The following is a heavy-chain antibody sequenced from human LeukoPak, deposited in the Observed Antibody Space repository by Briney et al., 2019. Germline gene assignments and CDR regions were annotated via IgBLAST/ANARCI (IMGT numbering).Heavy chain of an antibody. V-gene: IGHV3-30*01. J-gene: IGHJ4*02. D-gene: IGHD3-22*01. CDR1: GFTFSDYA. Sequence: GGSLRLSCAASGFTFSDYAMHWGRQAPGKGVEWVAVISYDGSNKSYADSVKGRFTISRDNSKSTLYVQMNSLRAEDTAVYYCARDPQLYYDSSGYYFDYWGQGTLVTVSS. CDR3: ARDPQLYYDSSGYYFDY. CDR2: ISYDGSNK.